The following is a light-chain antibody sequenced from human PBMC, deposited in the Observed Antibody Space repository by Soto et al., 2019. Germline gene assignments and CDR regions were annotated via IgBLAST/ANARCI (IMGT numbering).Light chain of an antibody. J-gene: IGLJ2*01. Sequence: QSALTQPRSVSGSPGQSVTISCTGTSSDVGGYDFVSWYQHPPGKAPKLMIYDVSKRPSGVPDRFSGSKSGNTASLTISGLQAEDEADYYCCSCAGTYTRGLFGGGTKLTVL. V-gene: IGLV2-11*01. CDR2: DVS. CDR1: SSDVGGYDF. CDR3: CSCAGTYTRGL.